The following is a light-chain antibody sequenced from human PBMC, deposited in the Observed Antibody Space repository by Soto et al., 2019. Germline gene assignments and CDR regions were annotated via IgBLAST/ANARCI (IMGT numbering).Light chain of an antibody. CDR3: QQYGSSPPT. Sequence: IVLTQSPGTLSLSPGERTTLSCRASQSNSRYLAWYQQKPGQGPRLLIYGASSRATGTPDRFSGSGSGTDFTLTINRLEPEDFALYYCQQYGSSPPTFGQGTKVEIK. CDR1: QSNSRY. J-gene: IGKJ1*01. V-gene: IGKV3-20*01. CDR2: GAS.